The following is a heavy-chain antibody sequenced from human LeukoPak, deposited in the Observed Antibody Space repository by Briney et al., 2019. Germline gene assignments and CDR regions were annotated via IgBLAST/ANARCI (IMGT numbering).Heavy chain of an antibody. CDR3: ARVRYGELDV. D-gene: IGHD4-17*01. J-gene: IGHJ6*02. CDR1: GFTFSSYA. V-gene: IGHV3-23*01. CDR2: MSGSGGST. Sequence: GGSLRLSCTASGFTFSSYAMSWVLQAPGKGLEWVSSMSGSGGSTYYADSVKGRFTISRDDSKNSLYLQMNSLRAEDTAVYYCARVRYGELDVWGQGTTVTVSS.